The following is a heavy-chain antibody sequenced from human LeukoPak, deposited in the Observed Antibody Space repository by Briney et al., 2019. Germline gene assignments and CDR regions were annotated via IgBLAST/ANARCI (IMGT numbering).Heavy chain of an antibody. CDR3: ARDRWSRGADGYSSGIDY. J-gene: IGHJ4*02. Sequence: PGGSLRLSCAASGFTFSSYAMHWVGQAPGKGLEWVSVISYDGSNKYYADSVKGRFTISRDNSKNTLYLQMNSLRAEDTAVYYCARDRWSRGADGYSSGIDYWGQGTLVTVSS. D-gene: IGHD6-19*01. CDR1: GFTFSSYA. V-gene: IGHV3-30-3*01. CDR2: ISYDGSNK.